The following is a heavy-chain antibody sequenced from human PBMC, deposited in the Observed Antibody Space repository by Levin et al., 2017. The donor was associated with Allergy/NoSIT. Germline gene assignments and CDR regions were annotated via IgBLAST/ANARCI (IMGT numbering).Heavy chain of an antibody. Sequence: PGESLKISCSASGFTFSSYSMHWVRQAPGKGLEYVSAIDGNGANTYYAESVKGRFTISRDNSKNTLYLQMSSLRSEDTAVYYCVKQTAGAGNFWGQGTLVTVSS. CDR1: GFTFSSYS. CDR3: VKQTAGAGNF. J-gene: IGHJ4*02. D-gene: IGHD1-26*01. V-gene: IGHV3-64D*06. CDR2: IDGNGANT.